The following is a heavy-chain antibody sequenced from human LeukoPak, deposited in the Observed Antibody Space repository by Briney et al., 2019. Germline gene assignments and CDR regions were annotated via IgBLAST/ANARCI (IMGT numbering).Heavy chain of an antibody. CDR2: IYTSGST. J-gene: IGHJ3*02. Sequence: PSETLSLTCTVSGGSISSYYWSWIRQPAGKGLEWIGRIYTSGSTNYNPSLKSRVTMSVDTSKNQFSLKLSSVTAADTAVYYCARDRRATRSLDVFDIWGQGTMVTVSS. CDR1: GGSISSYY. CDR3: ARDRRATRSLDVFDI. V-gene: IGHV4-4*07. D-gene: IGHD1-26*01.